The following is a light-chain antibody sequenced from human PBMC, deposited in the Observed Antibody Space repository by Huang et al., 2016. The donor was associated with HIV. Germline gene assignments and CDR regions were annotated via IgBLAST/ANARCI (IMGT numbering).Light chain of an antibody. V-gene: IGKV4-1*01. CDR3: LQDYSVPQT. CDR2: WAT. J-gene: IGKJ1*01. CDR1: QSLLYSLRTKNY. Sequence: DIVMTQSPDSLAVSPGERATINCKSSQSLLYSLRTKNYLAWFQQKPGRPPKLLIYWATTRESGVPDRFGGSASGTDFTLTINNLQAEDVAVYFCLQDYSVPQTFGHGTKVEIK.